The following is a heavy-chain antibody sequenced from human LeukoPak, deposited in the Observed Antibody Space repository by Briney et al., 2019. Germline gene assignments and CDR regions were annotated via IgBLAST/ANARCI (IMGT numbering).Heavy chain of an antibody. J-gene: IGHJ4*02. CDR3: ARDRSGYYHGLDY. D-gene: IGHD3-22*01. CDR2: IGGGGPTI. V-gene: IGHV3-11*01. Sequence: GGSLRLSCAASGFTFSDYYMTWIRQAPGKGLEWVSYIGGGGPTIYYADSVKGRFTISRDNAKNSLHLQMNSLRVEDTAVYYCARDRSGYYHGLDYWGQGTLVTVSS. CDR1: GFTFSDYY.